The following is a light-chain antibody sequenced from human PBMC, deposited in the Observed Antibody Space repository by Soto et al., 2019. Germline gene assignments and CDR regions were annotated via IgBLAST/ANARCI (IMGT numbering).Light chain of an antibody. CDR1: QSISSY. CDR3: QQSYCTPQYT. Sequence: DIQMTQSPSSLSASVGDRVTITCRASQSISSYLNWYQQKPGKAPKLLIYAASSLQSGVPSRFSGSGSGTDFTLTISSLQPEDFATYYCQQSYCTPQYTFGQGTKLEIK. V-gene: IGKV1-39*01. CDR2: AAS. J-gene: IGKJ2*01.